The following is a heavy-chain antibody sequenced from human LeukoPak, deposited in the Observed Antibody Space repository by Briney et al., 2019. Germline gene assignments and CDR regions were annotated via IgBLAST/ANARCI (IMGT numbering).Heavy chain of an antibody. J-gene: IGHJ3*02. Sequence: GASVKVSCKASGYTFTSYDINWVRPATGQGLEWMGWMNPNSGNTGYAQKFQGRVTITRNTSISTAYMELSSLRSEDTAVYYCASDGSESGTMGAFDIWGQGTMVTVSS. V-gene: IGHV1-8*03. CDR3: ASDGSESGTMGAFDI. CDR1: GYTFTSYD. D-gene: IGHD1-26*01. CDR2: MNPNSGNT.